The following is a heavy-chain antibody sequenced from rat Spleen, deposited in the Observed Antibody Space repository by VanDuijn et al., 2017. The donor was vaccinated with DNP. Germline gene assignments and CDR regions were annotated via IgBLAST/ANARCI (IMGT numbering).Heavy chain of an antibody. CDR3: ARHTTGVDY. Sequence: EVKLVESGGGLVQPGRSLKLSCAASGFNFNGFWMGWIRKFPGNKMEWIGHISYSDITSYNPSLKSRISITRDTSKNQFFLQLDSVTTEDTATYYCARHTTGVDYWGQGVMVTVSS. D-gene: IGHD1-7*01. J-gene: IGHJ2*01. V-gene: IGHV3-1*01. CDR2: ISYSDIT. CDR1: GFNFNGFW.